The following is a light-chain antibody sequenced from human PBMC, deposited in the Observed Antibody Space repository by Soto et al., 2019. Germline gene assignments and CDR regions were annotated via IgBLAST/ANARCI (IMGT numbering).Light chain of an antibody. CDR1: QSVSSSS. V-gene: IGKV3-20*01. Sequence: EIVLTQSPGTLSLSPGERATLSCRASQSVSSSSLAWYKQKPGQAPRLLIYAASNRASGIPGRFSGSGSGTDFTLTISRLEPEDFAVYYWQQDVGSSPMYTFGQGTKLEIK. CDR3: QQDVGSSPMYT. CDR2: AAS. J-gene: IGKJ2*01.